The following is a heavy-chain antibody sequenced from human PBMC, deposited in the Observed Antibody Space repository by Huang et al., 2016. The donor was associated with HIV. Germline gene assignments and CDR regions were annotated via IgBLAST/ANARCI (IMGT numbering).Heavy chain of an antibody. V-gene: IGHV1-24*01. CDR1: EYTRTELS. CDR3: ATGFDVFFDF. D-gene: IGHD3-9*01. J-gene: IGHJ4*02. Sequence: QVQLVQSRAEVKKPGASVKVSCKVSEYTRTELSIHWVRQQPGKGLERMGSFDPEIGETIYAQKFQGRVTMTEDTSTATAFMELSGLRPEDTAVYYCATGFDVFFDFWGQGTLVTVSS. CDR2: FDPEIGET.